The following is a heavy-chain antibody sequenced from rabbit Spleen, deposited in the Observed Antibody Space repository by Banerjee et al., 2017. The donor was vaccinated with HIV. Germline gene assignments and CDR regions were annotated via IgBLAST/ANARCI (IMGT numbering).Heavy chain of an antibody. CDR1: GVSFSSNYY. CDR2: IDSGSSGFS. V-gene: IGHV1S40*01. CDR3: ARDAGATLYGYIDLNF. J-gene: IGHJ3*01. Sequence: QSLEESGGDLVKPGASLTLTCTASGVSFSSNYYMCWVRQAPGKGLEWIACIDSGSSGFSYFASWAKGRFTISKTSSTTVTLQMTSLTAADTATYFCARDAGATLYGYIDLNFWGQGTLVTVS. D-gene: IGHD6-1*01.